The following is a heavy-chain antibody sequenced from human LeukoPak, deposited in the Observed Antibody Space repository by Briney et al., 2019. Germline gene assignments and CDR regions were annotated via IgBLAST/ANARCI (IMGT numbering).Heavy chain of an antibody. Sequence: SETLSLTCTVSGGSISSGNYYWSWIRQPAGKGLEYIGRIYTTGGTSGSTYYNPSLKSRVTISVDTSKNQFSLKLTSVTAADTAVYYCAWGDSSGYPFDSWGQGTLVTVSS. CDR1: GGSISSGNYY. V-gene: IGHV4-61*02. CDR2: IYTTGGTSGST. CDR3: AWGDSSGYPFDS. D-gene: IGHD3-22*01. J-gene: IGHJ5*01.